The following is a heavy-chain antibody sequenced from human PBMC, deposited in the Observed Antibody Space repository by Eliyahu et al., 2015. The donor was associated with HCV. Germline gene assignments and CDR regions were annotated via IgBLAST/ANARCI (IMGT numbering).Heavy chain of an antibody. CDR3: AKDGLVRGVTVYYFDS. Sequence: EVQLLESGGGLVXPGGSLRLSXXGSGFTFXXYAMSWVRQAPGKGLEWVSTIVGTGRSTYYADSVKGRFTISRDNSKNTLYLQMNSLGAEDTAVYYCAKDGLVRGVTVYYFDSWGQGALVTVSS. CDR1: GFTFXXYA. V-gene: IGHV3-23*01. D-gene: IGHD3-10*02. J-gene: IGHJ4*02. CDR2: IVGTGRST.